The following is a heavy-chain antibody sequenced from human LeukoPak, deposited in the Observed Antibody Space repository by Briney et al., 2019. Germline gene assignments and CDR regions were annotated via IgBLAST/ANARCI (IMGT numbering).Heavy chain of an antibody. D-gene: IGHD6-19*01. CDR1: GYSISSGYY. V-gene: IGHV4-38-2*01. J-gene: IGHJ4*02. CDR3: ARHGSSGWYGIDY. CDR2: IYHSGGT. Sequence: PSETLSLTCAVSGYSISSGYYWGWIRQPPGKGLEWIGSIYHSGGTYYSPSLKSRVTISVDTSKNQFSLKLSSVTAADTAVYYCARHGSSGWYGIDYWGQGTLVTVSS.